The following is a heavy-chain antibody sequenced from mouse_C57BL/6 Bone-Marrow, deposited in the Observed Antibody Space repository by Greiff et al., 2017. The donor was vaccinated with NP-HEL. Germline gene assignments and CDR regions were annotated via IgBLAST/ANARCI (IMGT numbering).Heavy chain of an antibody. Sequence: QVQLQQPGAELVRPGTSVKLSCKASGYTFTSYWMHWVKQRPGQGLEWIGVIDPSDSYTNYNQKFKGKATLTLDTSSSTAYMQLSSLTSEDSAVYYCGRAKGYYDYDVRDYWGQGTTLTVSS. D-gene: IGHD2-4*01. J-gene: IGHJ2*01. CDR1: GYTFTSYW. CDR3: GRAKGYYDYDVRDY. V-gene: IGHV1-59*01. CDR2: IDPSDSYT.